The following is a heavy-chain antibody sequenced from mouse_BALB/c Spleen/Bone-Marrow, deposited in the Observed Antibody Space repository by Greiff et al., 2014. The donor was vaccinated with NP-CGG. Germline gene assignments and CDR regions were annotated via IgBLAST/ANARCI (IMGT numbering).Heavy chain of an antibody. CDR3: ARYDGYFDY. D-gene: IGHD2-3*01. CDR1: GYAFTDYL. Sequence: TSVKVSCKASGYAFTDYLMEWLKQRPGQGLEWIGVINPGSGSTNYNEKFKDKATLTADKSSSTSYLEFSGLSFDVCAVYCVARYDGYFDYRGQGTILTASP. J-gene: IGHJ2*01. V-gene: IGHV1-54*01. CDR2: INPGSGST.